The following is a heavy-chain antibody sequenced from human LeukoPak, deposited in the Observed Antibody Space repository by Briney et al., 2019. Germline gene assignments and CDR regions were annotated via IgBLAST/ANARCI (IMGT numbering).Heavy chain of an antibody. CDR3: ARRLPFVVVPAAMQTDDY. J-gene: IGHJ4*02. D-gene: IGHD2-2*01. CDR2: IYYSGST. Sequence: PSETLSLTCTVSGGSISSYYWSWIRQPPGKGLEWIGYIYYSGSTNYNPSLKSRVTISVDTSKNQFSLKLSSVTAADTAVYYCARRLPFVVVPAAMQTDDYWGQGTLVTVSS. V-gene: IGHV4-59*08. CDR1: GGSISSYY.